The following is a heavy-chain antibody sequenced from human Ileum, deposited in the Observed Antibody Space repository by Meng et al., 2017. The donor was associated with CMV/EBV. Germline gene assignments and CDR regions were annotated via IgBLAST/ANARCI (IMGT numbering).Heavy chain of an antibody. CDR1: GFSFSNYA. CDR3: LRARCFSPFGPSVI. V-gene: IGHV3-23*01. J-gene: IGHJ3*02. D-gene: IGHD3-16*01. CDR2: ISGSGGRT. Sequence: GESLKISCAAFGFSFSNYAMTWVRQAPGKGLEWVSVISGSGGRTYYADSLKGRFTISRDNSKNTLYMEMDSLRAEDTAVHYCLRARCFSPFGPSVIWGQGTMVTVSS.